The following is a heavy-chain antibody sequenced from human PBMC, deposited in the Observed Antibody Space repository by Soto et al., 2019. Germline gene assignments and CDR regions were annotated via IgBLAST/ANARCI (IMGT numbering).Heavy chain of an antibody. J-gene: IGHJ4*02. V-gene: IGHV4-4*02. CDR2: ISHSGSV. D-gene: IGHD6-19*01. Sequence: QVLLQESGPGLVQPSGTLSLSCAVSGDSISTNYFWGWVRQPPGKGLEWVGDISHSGSVNYNPSLKSRVTISIDKSKNQFSLRLNSVTAADTAVYYCERSFGWYAIDYWGQGTLVIVSS. CDR1: GDSISTNYF. CDR3: ERSFGWYAIDY.